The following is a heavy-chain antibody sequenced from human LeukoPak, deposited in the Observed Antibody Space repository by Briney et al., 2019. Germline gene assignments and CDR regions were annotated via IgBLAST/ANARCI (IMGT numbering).Heavy chain of an antibody. V-gene: IGHV4-59*12. CDR3: ARDYFFAVSENADRRGGFNP. CDR1: GGSISSYY. Sequence: SETLSLTCTVSGGSISSYYWSWIRQPPGKGLEWIGYIYYSGSTNYNPSLKSRVTISVDTSKNQFSLKLSSVTAADTAVYYCARDYFFAVSENADRRGGFNPWGQGTLVTVSS. CDR2: IYYSGST. D-gene: IGHD3-3*01. J-gene: IGHJ5*02.